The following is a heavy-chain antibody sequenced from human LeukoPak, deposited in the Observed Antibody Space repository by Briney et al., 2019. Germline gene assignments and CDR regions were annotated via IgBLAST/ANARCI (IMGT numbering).Heavy chain of an antibody. D-gene: IGHD2-21*01. CDR3: AKSPVVIATLFDY. V-gene: IGHV3-23*01. CDR2: ISGSGGST. CDR1: GFTFSSYA. J-gene: IGHJ4*02. Sequence: LSGGSLRLSCAASGFTFSSYAMSWVRQAPGKGLEWVSAISGSGGSTYYADSVKGRFTISRDNSKNTLYLQMNSLRAEDTAVYYCAKSPVVIATLFDYWGQGTLVTVSS.